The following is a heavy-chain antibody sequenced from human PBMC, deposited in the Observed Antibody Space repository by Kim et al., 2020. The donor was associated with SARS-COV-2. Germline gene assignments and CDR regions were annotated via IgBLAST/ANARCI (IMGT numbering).Heavy chain of an antibody. CDR1: GYSISSGYY. CDR2: IYHSGST. V-gene: IGHV4-38-2*02. D-gene: IGHD1-26*01. CDR3: ARGERARWYCRELTIEY. J-gene: IGHJ1*01. Sequence: SETLSLTCTVSGYSISSGYYWGWIRQPPGKGLEWIGSIYHSGSTYYNPSLKSRVTISVDTSKNQFSLKLSSVTAADTAVYYCARGERARWYCRELTIEY.